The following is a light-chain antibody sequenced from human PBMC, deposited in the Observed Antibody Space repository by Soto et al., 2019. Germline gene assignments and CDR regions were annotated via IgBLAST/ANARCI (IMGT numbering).Light chain of an antibody. CDR2: KPS. CDR1: QSISSW. CDR3: QQYNSYST. J-gene: IGKJ3*01. Sequence: DIQMTQSPSTLSASVGDRVTITCRASQSISSWLAWYQQKPGKAPKLLSYKPSSLESGVPSRFSGSGSGTEFTLTISSLQPDDFATYYCQQYNSYSTFGPGTKVDIK. V-gene: IGKV1-5*03.